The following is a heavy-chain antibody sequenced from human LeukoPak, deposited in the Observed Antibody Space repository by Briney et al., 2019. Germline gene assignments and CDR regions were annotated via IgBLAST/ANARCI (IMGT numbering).Heavy chain of an antibody. CDR1: GNYW. J-gene: IGHJ4*02. CDR3: ARTIAEYYFDY. D-gene: IGHD6-13*01. Sequence: GGSLRLSCVASGNYWMHWVRQAPGKGLEWVAVISYDGSNKYYADSVKGRFTISRDNSKNTLYLQMNSLRAEDTAVYYCARTIAEYYFDYWGQGTLVTVSS. CDR2: ISYDGSNK. V-gene: IGHV3-30-3*01.